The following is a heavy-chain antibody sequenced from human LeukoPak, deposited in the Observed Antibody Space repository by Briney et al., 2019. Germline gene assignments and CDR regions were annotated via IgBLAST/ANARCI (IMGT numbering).Heavy chain of an antibody. J-gene: IGHJ6*02. CDR3: ARDKRGYSGYDLFDYYYYYGMDV. D-gene: IGHD5-12*01. CDR2: ISAYNGNT. V-gene: IGHV1-18*01. Sequence: ASVKVSCKASGYTFTSYDINWVRQAPGQGLEWMGWISAYNGNTNYAQKLQGRVTMTTDTSTSTAYMELRSLRSDDTAVYYCARDKRGYSGYDLFDYYYYYGMDVWGQGTTVTVSS. CDR1: GYTFTSYD.